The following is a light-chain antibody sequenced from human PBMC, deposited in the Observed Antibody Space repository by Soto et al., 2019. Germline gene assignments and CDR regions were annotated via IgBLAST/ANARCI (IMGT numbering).Light chain of an antibody. CDR3: SSYTSSSTLYV. J-gene: IGLJ1*01. Sequence: QSVLTQPASVSGSPGQSITISCTGTSSDVGGYNYVSWYQQHPGKAPNLMIYEVSNRPSGVSNRFSGSKSGNTASLTISGLQAEDEADYYCSSYTSSSTLYVFGTGTKFTVL. V-gene: IGLV2-14*01. CDR2: EVS. CDR1: SSDVGGYNY.